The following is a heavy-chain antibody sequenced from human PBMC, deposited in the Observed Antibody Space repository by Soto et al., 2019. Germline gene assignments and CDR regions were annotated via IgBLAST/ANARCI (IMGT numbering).Heavy chain of an antibody. J-gene: IGHJ4*02. Sequence: PSETLSLTCAVSGGSISSSNWWSWVRQPPGKGLEWIGEIYHSGSTNYNPSLKSRVTISVDKSKNQFSLKLSSVTAADTAVYSCARWGYSSSSRPEYYFDYWGQGTLVALSS. D-gene: IGHD6-6*01. CDR3: ARWGYSSSSRPEYYFDY. CDR1: GGSISSSNW. CDR2: IYHSGST. V-gene: IGHV4-4*02.